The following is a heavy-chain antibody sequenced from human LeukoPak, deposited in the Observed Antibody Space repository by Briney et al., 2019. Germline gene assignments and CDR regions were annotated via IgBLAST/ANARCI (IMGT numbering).Heavy chain of an antibody. V-gene: IGHV3-7*01. CDR2: LHPDGSHQ. CDR3: ARTFVGYCSASTCYYFDY. D-gene: IGHD2-15*01. CDR1: GFTFSTYF. J-gene: IGHJ4*02. Sequence: PGGSLRLSCAASGFTFSTYFMSWVRQAPGKGLEWVANLHPDGSHQYYVDSVRGRFTISRDNAKNSLYLQMNSLRAEDTAVYYCARTFVGYCSASTCYYFDYWGQGTLVTVSS.